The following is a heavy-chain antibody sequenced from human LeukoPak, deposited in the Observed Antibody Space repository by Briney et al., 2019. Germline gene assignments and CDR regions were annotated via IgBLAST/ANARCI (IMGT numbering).Heavy chain of an antibody. CDR1: GFTFSSYG. CDR3: ARDLVGSSSPYYYYGMDV. CDR2: IWYDGSSK. J-gene: IGHJ6*02. D-gene: IGHD6-6*01. V-gene: IGHV3-33*01. Sequence: GGSLRLSCAASGFTFSSYGMHWVRQAPGKGLEWVAVIWYDGSSKYYTDSVKGRFTISRDNSKNTLYLQMNSLRAEDTAVYYCARDLVGSSSPYYYYGMDVWGQGTTVTVSS.